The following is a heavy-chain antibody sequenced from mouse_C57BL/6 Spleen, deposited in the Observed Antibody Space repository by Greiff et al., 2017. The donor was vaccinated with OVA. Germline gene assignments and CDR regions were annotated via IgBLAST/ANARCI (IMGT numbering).Heavy chain of an antibody. J-gene: IGHJ1*03. Sequence: VQLQQSGAELARPGASVKMSCKASGYTFTSYTMHWVKQRPGQGLEWIGYINPSSGYTKYNQKFKDKATLTADKSSSTAYMQLSSLTSEDSAVYYCATEAYGYFDVWGTGTTVTVSS. V-gene: IGHV1-4*01. CDR3: ATEAYGYFDV. CDR1: GYTFTSYT. D-gene: IGHD1-1*01. CDR2: INPSSGYT.